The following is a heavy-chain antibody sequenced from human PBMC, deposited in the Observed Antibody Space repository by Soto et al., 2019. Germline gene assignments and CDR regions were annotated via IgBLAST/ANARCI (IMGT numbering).Heavy chain of an antibody. J-gene: IGHJ5*02. CDR2: VYSSGST. V-gene: IGHV4-4*07. CDR3: ARSSHKESWFDP. CDR1: NGSINNFY. Sequence: QVQLQESGPGLVKPSETLSLSCTVSNGSINNFYWNWIRHPPGKGLEWIGRVYSSGSTNYNPSLRSRVTMSVDTSTNQFSLKLTSLTAADTAVYYCARSSHKESWFDPWGEGTLVTISS. D-gene: IGHD6-13*01.